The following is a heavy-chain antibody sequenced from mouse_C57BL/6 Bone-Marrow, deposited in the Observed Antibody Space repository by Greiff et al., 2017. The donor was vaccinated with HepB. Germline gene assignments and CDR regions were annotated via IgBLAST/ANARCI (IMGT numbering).Heavy chain of an antibody. D-gene: IGHD1-1*01. CDR2: ISDGGSYT. Sequence: EVKVVESGGGLVKPGGSLKLSCAASGFTFSSYAMSWVRQTPEKRLEWVATISDGGSYTYYPDNVKGRFTISRDNAKNNLYLQMSHLKSEDTAMYYCARTSPYYYGSSYFDYWGQGTTLTVSS. CDR1: GFTFSSYA. CDR3: ARTSPYYYGSSYFDY. J-gene: IGHJ2*01. V-gene: IGHV5-4*03.